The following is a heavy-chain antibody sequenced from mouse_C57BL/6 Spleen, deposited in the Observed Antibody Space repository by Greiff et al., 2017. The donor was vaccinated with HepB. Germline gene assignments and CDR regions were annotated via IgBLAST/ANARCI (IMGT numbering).Heavy chain of an antibody. D-gene: IGHD2-4*01. CDR3: ARHYDYDRYYAMDY. CDR1: GFSLTSYG. J-gene: IGHJ4*01. CDR2: IWSGGST. V-gene: IGHV2-2*01. Sequence: VQLQQSGPGLVQPSQSLSITCTVSGFSLTSYGVHWVRQSPGKGLEWLGVIWSGGSTDYNAAFISRLSISKDNSKSQVFFKMNSLQADDTAIYYCARHYDYDRYYAMDYWGQGTSVTVSS.